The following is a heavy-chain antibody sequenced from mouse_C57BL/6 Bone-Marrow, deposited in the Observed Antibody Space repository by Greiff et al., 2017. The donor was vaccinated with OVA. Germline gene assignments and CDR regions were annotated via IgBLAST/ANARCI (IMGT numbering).Heavy chain of an antibody. D-gene: IGHD1-1*02. Sequence: QVQLKESGPGLVQPSQTLSITCTVSGFSLTSYGVHWVRQYPGKGLEWLGVIWRGGSTDYNDAFIARLSISKDNAKSQVFLKMNRLQADDTAIYYCSRNYVVGYAMDYWGQGTSVTVSS. J-gene: IGHJ4*01. CDR2: IWRGGST. V-gene: IGHV2-2*01. CDR1: GFSLTSYG. CDR3: SRNYVVGYAMDY.